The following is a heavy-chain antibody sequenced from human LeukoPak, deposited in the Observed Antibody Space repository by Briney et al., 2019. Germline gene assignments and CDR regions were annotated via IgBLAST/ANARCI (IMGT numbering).Heavy chain of an antibody. CDR3: ARQRKWLRSYYYYYMDV. D-gene: IGHD5-12*01. Sequence: PGGSLRLSCAASGFTFSSYEMNWIRQPPGKGLEWIGEINHSGSTNYNPSLKSRVTISVDTSKNQFSLKLSSVTAADTAVYYCARQRKWLRSYYYYYMDVWGKGTTVTISS. CDR1: GFTFSSYE. J-gene: IGHJ6*03. CDR2: INHSGST. V-gene: IGHV4-34*01.